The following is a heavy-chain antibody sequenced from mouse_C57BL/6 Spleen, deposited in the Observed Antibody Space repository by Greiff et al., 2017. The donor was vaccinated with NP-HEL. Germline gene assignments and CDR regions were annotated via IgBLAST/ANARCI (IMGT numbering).Heavy chain of an antibody. D-gene: IGHD4-1*01. V-gene: IGHV1-55*01. J-gene: IGHJ2*01. CDR2: IYPGSGST. CDR1: GYTFTSYW. Sequence: QVQLQQPGAELVKPGASVKMSCKASGYTFTSYWITWVKQRPGQGLEWIGDIYPGSGSTNYNEKFKSKATLTVDTSSSTAYMQLSSLTSEDSAVYYCGNWDSKGDYFDYWGQGTTLTVSS. CDR3: GNWDSKGDYFDY.